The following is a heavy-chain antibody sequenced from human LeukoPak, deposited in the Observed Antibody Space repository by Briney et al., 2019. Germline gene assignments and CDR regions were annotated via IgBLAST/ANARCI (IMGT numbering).Heavy chain of an antibody. CDR2: IYSGGST. J-gene: IGHJ4*02. Sequence: PWGSLRLSCAASGFTVSSNYMSWVRQAPGKGLEWVSVIYSGGSTYYADSVKGRFTISRDNSKNTLYLQMNSLRAEDTAVYYCARGLSYYDSSGYSFDYWGQGTLVTVSS. CDR3: ARGLSYYDSSGYSFDY. V-gene: IGHV3-53*01. D-gene: IGHD3-22*01. CDR1: GFTVSSNY.